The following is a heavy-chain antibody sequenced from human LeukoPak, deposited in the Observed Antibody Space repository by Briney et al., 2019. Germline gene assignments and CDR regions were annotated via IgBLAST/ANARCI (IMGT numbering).Heavy chain of an antibody. J-gene: IGHJ4*02. CDR3: ARDRASGPGGFGDLGDY. D-gene: IGHD3-10*01. Sequence: PGGSLRLSCAASGFTFSSYAMHWVRQAPGKGLEWVAVISYDGSNKYYADSVKGRFTISRDNSKNTLYLQMNSLRAEDTTVYYCARDRASGPGGFGDLGDYGGQGTLVTVSS. CDR2: ISYDGSNK. V-gene: IGHV3-30-3*01. CDR1: GFTFSSYA.